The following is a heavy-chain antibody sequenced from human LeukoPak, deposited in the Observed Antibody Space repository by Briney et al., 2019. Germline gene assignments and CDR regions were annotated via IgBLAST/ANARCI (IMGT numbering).Heavy chain of an antibody. V-gene: IGHV1-8*03. CDR1: GGTFSSYA. J-gene: IGHJ4*02. CDR2: MNPNSGNT. CDR3: ARVALSDYSNYAFHY. Sequence: ASVKVSCKASGGTFSSYAISWVRQAPGQGLEWMGWMNPNSGNTGYAQKFQGRVTITRNTSISTAYMELSSLRSEDTAVYYCARVALSDYSNYAFHYWGQGTLVTVSS. D-gene: IGHD4-11*01.